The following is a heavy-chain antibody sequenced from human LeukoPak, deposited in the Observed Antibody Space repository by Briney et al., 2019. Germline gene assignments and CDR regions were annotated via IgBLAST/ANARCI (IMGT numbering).Heavy chain of an antibody. D-gene: IGHD1-26*01. CDR3: KGAALRDNWFDP. Sequence: SQTLSLTCAVSGGSISSGGYSWSWIRQPPGKGLEWIGYIYHSGSTYYNPSLKSRVTMSVDTSKNQFSLKLSSVTAADTAVYYCKGAALRDNWFDPWGQGTLVTVSS. V-gene: IGHV4-30-2*01. J-gene: IGHJ5*02. CDR2: IYHSGST. CDR1: GGSISSGGYS.